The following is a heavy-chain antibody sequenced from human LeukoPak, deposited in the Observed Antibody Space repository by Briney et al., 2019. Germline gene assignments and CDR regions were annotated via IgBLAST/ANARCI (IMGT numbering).Heavy chain of an antibody. V-gene: IGHV3-72*01. J-gene: IGHJ4*02. D-gene: IGHD1-26*01. CDR3: ARELSGSYPGASAY. Sequence: HPGGSLRLSCAASGFTFSDHYMDWVRQAPGKGLEWVGRTRNKANTYTTEYAASVKGRFTISRDDSKNSLYLQMNSLKTEDTAVYYCARELSGSYPGASAYWGQGTLVTVSS. CDR1: GFTFSDHY. CDR2: TRNKANTYTT.